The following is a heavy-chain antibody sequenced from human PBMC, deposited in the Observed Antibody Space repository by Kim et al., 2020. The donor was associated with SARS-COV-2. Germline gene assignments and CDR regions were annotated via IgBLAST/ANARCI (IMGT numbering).Heavy chain of an antibody. CDR2: IYYSGST. CDR1: GGSISGYY. Sequence: SETLSLTCAVSGGSISGYYWSWIRQPPGKGLEWIGYIYYSGSTNYNPSLKSRVTISVDTSKNQFSLKLSSVTAADTAVYYCARGDCVTTGVCYDYYEH. CDR3: ARGDCVTTGVCYDYYEH. D-gene: IGHD2-8*01. V-gene: IGHV4-59*01. J-gene: IGHJ1*01.